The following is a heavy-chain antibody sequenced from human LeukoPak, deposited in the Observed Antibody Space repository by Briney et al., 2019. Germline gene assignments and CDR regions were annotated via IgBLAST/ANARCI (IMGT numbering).Heavy chain of an antibody. CDR1: GFTFRSYV. V-gene: IGHV3-23*01. J-gene: IGHJ5*02. D-gene: IGHD3-10*01. Sequence: PGGSLRLSCAASGFTFRSYVMSWVRLAPGKGLEWVSGLNTDGAWIYYADSVKGRFTISRDNSKNTLYLQMNSLRAEDTAVYYCATSDYYGSGSWLQFDPWGQGTLVTVSS. CDR2: LNTDGAWI. CDR3: ATSDYYGSGSWLQFDP.